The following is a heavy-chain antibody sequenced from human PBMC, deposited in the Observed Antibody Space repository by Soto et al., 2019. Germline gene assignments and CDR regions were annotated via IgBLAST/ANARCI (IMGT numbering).Heavy chain of an antibody. CDR3: ATIRWLAPGGYFDY. Sequence: PGGSLRLSCAASGFTFSSYGMHWVRQAPGKGLEWVAVISYDGSNKYYADSVKGRFTISRDNSKNTLYLQMNSLRAEDTAVYYCATIRWLAPGGYFDYWGQGTLVTVSS. CDR1: GFTFSSYG. CDR2: ISYDGSNK. V-gene: IGHV3-30*03. D-gene: IGHD6-19*01. J-gene: IGHJ4*02.